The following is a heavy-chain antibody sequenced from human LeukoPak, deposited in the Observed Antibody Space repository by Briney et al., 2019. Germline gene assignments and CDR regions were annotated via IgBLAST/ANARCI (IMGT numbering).Heavy chain of an antibody. D-gene: IGHD2-8*01. V-gene: IGHV3-30*02. CDR2: IRYDGSNK. Sequence: GGSLRLSCAASGFTFSSYGMHWVRQAPGKGLECVAFIRYDGSNKYYADSVKGRFTIYRDNAKNSLYLQMNSLRAEDTAVYYCARQPGVSVPFVFDIWGQGTMVTVSS. CDR3: ARQPGVSVPFVFDI. CDR1: GFTFSSYG. J-gene: IGHJ3*02.